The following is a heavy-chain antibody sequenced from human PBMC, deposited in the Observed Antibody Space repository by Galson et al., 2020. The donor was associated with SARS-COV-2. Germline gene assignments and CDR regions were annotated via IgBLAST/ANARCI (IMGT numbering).Heavy chain of an antibody. CDR3: ARGGSRPIMAFDYYYFYMDV. J-gene: IGHJ6*03. CDR2: ISHSGST. CDR1: ALSNNDYS. D-gene: IGHD3-10*01. Sequence: SDTVYITGAAEALSNNDYSWTWVRQPPGKGLEWIGEISHSGSTNYNPSLKSRVFMSVDTSKNQFSLKLRSVTAADTAVYYCARGGSRPIMAFDYYYFYMDVWGKGTTVTVSS. V-gene: IGHV4-34*01.